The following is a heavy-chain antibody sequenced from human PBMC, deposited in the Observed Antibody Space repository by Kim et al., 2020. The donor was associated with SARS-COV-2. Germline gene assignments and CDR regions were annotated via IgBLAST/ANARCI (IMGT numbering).Heavy chain of an antibody. J-gene: IGHJ6*02. V-gene: IGHV4-34*01. Sequence: PSLKSRITISVDTSKNQFYLKPSSVNAADTAVYYCARGRGDYYYYYGMDVWGQGTTVTVSS. D-gene: IGHD2-21*02. CDR3: ARGRGDYYYYYGMDV.